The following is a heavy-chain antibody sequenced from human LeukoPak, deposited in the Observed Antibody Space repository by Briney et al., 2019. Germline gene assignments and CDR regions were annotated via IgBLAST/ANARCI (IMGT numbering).Heavy chain of an antibody. V-gene: IGHV3-53*01. J-gene: IGHJ3*02. CDR2: IYSGGST. D-gene: IGHD3-22*01. CDR3: ASVYYYDAFDI. Sequence: PGGSLRLSCAASGFTVSSNYMSWVRLAPGKGLEWVSVIYSGGSTYYADSVKGRFTISRDNSKNTLYLQMNSLRAEDTAVYYCASVYYYDAFDIWGQGTMVTVSS. CDR1: GFTVSSNY.